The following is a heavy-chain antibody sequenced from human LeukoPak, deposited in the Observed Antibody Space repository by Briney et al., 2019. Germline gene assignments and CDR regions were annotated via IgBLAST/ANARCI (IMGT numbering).Heavy chain of an antibody. J-gene: IGHJ3*02. D-gene: IGHD1-26*01. V-gene: IGHV4-59*01. CDR2: IYYSGST. CDR1: GGSISSYY. Sequence: NPSETLSLTCTVSGGSISSYYWSWIRQPPGKGLEWTGYIYYSGSTSYNPSLKSRVTISVDTSKKQFSLKLSSVTAADTAFYYCARYIVSYPHDAFDIWGQGTMVTVSS. CDR3: ARYIVSYPHDAFDI.